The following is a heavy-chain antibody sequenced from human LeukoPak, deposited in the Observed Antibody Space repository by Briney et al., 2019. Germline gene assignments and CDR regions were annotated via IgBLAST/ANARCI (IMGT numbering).Heavy chain of an antibody. J-gene: IGHJ4*02. CDR3: VRDRGISFYFDY. V-gene: IGHV3-23*01. Sequence: PGGSLRLSCAASGFTFSSYAMSWVRQAPGKGLEWVSAISGSGGSTYYADSVKGRFTISRDNSKNTLYLQMNSLRAEDTAVYYCVRDRGISFYFDYWGQGTLVTVSS. CDR1: GFTFSSYA. CDR2: ISGSGGST. D-gene: IGHD3-16*02.